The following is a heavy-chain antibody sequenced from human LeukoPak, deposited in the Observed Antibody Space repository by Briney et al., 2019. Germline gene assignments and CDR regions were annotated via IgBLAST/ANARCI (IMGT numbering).Heavy chain of an antibody. D-gene: IGHD3-22*01. Sequence: GGSLRLSCAASGFTFDDYAMHWVRQAPGKGLEWVSGISWNSGSIGYADSVKGRFTISRDNAKNSLYLQMNSLGAEDTALYYCAKTPLKYYDSSGYYDYWGQGTLVTVSS. CDR2: ISWNSGSI. CDR1: GFTFDDYA. CDR3: AKTPLKYYDSSGYYDY. J-gene: IGHJ4*02. V-gene: IGHV3-9*01.